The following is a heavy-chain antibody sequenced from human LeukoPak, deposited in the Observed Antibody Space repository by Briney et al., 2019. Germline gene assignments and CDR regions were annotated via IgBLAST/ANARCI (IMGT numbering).Heavy chain of an antibody. D-gene: IGHD2-15*01. CDR1: GFTFSSYG. Sequence: GGSLRLSCAASGFTFSSYGMHWVRQAPGKGLEWVAFIRYDGSNKYYADSVKGRFTISRDNSKNTLYLQMNSLRAEDTAVYYCAKVGDEVVGDAFDIWGQGTMVTVSS. V-gene: IGHV3-30*02. CDR3: AKVGDEVVGDAFDI. CDR2: IRYDGSNK. J-gene: IGHJ3*02.